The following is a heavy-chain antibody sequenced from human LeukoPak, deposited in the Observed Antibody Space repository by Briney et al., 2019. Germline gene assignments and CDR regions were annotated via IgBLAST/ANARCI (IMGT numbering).Heavy chain of an antibody. CDR3: ARDGTGTTAYFFMDV. D-gene: IGHD1-1*01. Sequence: ASVKVSCKASGYTFTSYDINWVRQATGQGLEWMGWMNPNSGNTGYAQKFQGRVTITRNTSISTAYMELSSLRSEDTAVYYCARDGTGTTAYFFMDVWGKGTTVTVSS. V-gene: IGHV1-8*03. CDR1: GYTFTSYD. CDR2: MNPNSGNT. J-gene: IGHJ6*03.